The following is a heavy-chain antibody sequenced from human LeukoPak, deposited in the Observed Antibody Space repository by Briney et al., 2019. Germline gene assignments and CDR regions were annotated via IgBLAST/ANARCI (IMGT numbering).Heavy chain of an antibody. CDR2: VVVGSGNT. J-gene: IGHJ6*02. D-gene: IGHD6-19*01. Sequence: ASVKVSCKASGFTFTSSAVQWVRQARAQRLEWIGWVVVGSGNTNYAQKFQERVTITRDMSTSTAYMELSSLRSEDTAVYYCARDAWIAVGDYGMDVWGQGTTVTVSS. V-gene: IGHV1-58*01. CDR3: ARDAWIAVGDYGMDV. CDR1: GFTFTSSA.